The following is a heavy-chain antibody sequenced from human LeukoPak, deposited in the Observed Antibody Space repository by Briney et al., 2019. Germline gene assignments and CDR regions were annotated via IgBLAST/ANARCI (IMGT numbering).Heavy chain of an antibody. CDR3: VRENRDDGDSRGGFFDL. Sequence: SETLSLICSVSGGSVSSYHWNWIRQFAGKGLEWVGRIHASGSSNYLPSLKRRVTMSLDTSKMQLSLRLNSVTAADTAVYYCVRENRDDGDSRGGFFDLWGQGTPVSVSS. V-gene: IGHV4-4*07. CDR2: IHASGSS. J-gene: IGHJ5*02. D-gene: IGHD4-17*01. CDR1: GGSVSSYH.